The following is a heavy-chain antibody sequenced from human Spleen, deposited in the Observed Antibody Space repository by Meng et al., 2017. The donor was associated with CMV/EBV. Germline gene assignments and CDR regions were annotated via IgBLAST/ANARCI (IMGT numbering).Heavy chain of an antibody. V-gene: IGHV3-30*02. CDR2: IQYDGSNK. CDR3: ARDRIRVGYYDSGPGGMDV. J-gene: IGHJ6*02. D-gene: IGHD3-22*01. Sequence: GESLKISCAASGFTFSNYGMYWVRQAPGKGLEWVAYIQYDGSNKYYADSVKGRFTISRDNSKNTLYLQMNSLRAEDTAVYYCARDRIRVGYYDSGPGGMDVWGQGTTVTVSS. CDR1: GFTFSNYG.